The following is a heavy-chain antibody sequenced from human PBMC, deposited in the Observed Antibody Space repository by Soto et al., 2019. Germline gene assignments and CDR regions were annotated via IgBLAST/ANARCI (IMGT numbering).Heavy chain of an antibody. CDR3: ARDCSGGSCYTFDY. D-gene: IGHD2-15*01. Sequence: EVQLVESGGGSVQPGGSLRLSCAASGFTFSSYSMNWVRQAPGKGLEWVSYISSSSSTIYYADSVKGRFTISRDNAKNSLYLQMNSLRAEDTAVYYCARDCSGGSCYTFDYWGQGTLVTVSS. CDR2: ISSSSSTI. J-gene: IGHJ4*02. V-gene: IGHV3-48*01. CDR1: GFTFSSYS.